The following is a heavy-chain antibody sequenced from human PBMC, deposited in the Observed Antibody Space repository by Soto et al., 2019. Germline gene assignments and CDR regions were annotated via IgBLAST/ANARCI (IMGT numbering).Heavy chain of an antibody. CDR3: ARVSGFVMVLDY. J-gene: IGHJ4*02. V-gene: IGHV3-21*01. Sequence: WGSLRLSCAASGFTFSSYRMNWVRQAPGKGLEWVSSISSSSSNTYYADSVKGRFTISSDNAKNSLYLQMNSLRAEDTAVYYCARVSGFVMVLDYWGQGTLVTVSS. CDR2: ISSSSSNT. D-gene: IGHD2-21*01. CDR1: GFTFSSYR.